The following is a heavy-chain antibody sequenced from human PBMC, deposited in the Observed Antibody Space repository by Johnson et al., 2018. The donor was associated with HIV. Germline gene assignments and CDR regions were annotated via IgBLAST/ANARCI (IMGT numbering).Heavy chain of an antibody. D-gene: IGHD3-10*01. Sequence: VQLVESGGGLVQPGGSLRLSCAGSGISVTRNYMSWVRQAPGKGLEWVSLIYSGDNTKYADSVKGRFSISRDNSKNTLFLQLNSLRAEDTAVYYCGRAKGNSYYGSGHDAFDIWGRGTIVTVSS. CDR3: GRAKGNSYYGSGHDAFDI. CDR2: IYSGDNT. V-gene: IGHV3-66*02. J-gene: IGHJ3*02. CDR1: GISVTRNY.